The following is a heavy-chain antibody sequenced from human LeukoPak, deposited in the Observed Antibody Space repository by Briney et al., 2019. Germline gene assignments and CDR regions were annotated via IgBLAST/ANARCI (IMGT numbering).Heavy chain of an antibody. CDR1: GFTFSSYT. J-gene: IGHJ4*02. D-gene: IGHD3-9*01. CDR3: AKSSLTGYYFCPFDY. V-gene: IGHV3-23*01. Sequence: PGGSLRLSCAASGFTFSSYTMSWVRQAPGKGLEWVSAISGSGGSTYYADSVKGRFTISRDNSKNTLYLQMNSLRAEDTAVYYCAKSSLTGYYFCPFDYWGQGTLVTVSS. CDR2: ISGSGGST.